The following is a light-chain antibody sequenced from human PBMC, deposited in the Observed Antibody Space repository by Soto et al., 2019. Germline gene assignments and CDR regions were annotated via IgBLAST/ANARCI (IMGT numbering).Light chain of an antibody. J-gene: IGKJ4*01. Sequence: DIQMTQSPSTLSAFVGDRVTITCRASQSINSWLAWYQQKPGKAPNLLIYKASNLESGAPSRFSGSRSGTEFTLTISSLQPDDVATYYCQQYHRSPVTFGGGTKVEIK. V-gene: IGKV1-5*03. CDR3: QQYHRSPVT. CDR2: KAS. CDR1: QSINSW.